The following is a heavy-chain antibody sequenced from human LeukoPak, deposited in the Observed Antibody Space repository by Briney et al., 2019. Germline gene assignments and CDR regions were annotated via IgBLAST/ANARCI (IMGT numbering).Heavy chain of an antibody. J-gene: IGHJ3*02. CDR3: ARVGHYDILTGSYDAFDI. CDR2: INPSGGSK. CDR1: GYTFTSYY. Sequence: ASVKDSCKASGYTFTSYYMHWVRQAPGEGLEWMGRINPSGGSKSYAQKFQGRVTMTRDTSTSTVYMELSSLRSEDTAVYYCARVGHYDILTGSYDAFDIWGQGTMVTVSS. D-gene: IGHD3-9*01. V-gene: IGHV1-46*03.